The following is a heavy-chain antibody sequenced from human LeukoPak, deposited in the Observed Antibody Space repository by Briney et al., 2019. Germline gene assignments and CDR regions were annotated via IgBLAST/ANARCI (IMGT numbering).Heavy chain of an antibody. CDR3: ARGSRSSWGAPDYYYYMDV. V-gene: IGHV1-8*01. Sequence: GASVKVSCKASGYTFTSYDINWVRQATGQGLEWMGWMNPNSGNTGYAQKFQGRVTMTRNTSISTAYMELSSLRSEDTAVYYCARGSRSSWGAPDYYYYMDVWGKGTTVTVSS. J-gene: IGHJ6*03. CDR2: MNPNSGNT. D-gene: IGHD3-16*01. CDR1: GYTFTSYD.